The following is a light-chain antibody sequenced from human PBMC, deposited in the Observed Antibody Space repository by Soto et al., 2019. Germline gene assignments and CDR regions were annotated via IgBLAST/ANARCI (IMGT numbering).Light chain of an antibody. Sequence: DIQMTQSPSTLSASVGDRVTITCRASQSIFRWLAWYQQKPGKAPKLLIYDASSLESGVPSRFSGSGSGTEFTLTISSLQPDDFATYYCQQYNSYSRTFGQGSKVEIK. V-gene: IGKV1-5*01. CDR2: DAS. CDR1: QSIFRW. CDR3: QQYNSYSRT. J-gene: IGKJ1*01.